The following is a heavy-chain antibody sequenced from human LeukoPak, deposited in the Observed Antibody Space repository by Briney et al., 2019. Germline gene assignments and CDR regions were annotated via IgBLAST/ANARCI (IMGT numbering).Heavy chain of an antibody. CDR2: INSDGSST. CDR1: GFTFSSYW. J-gene: IGHJ6*03. V-gene: IGHV3-74*01. Sequence: GGSLRLSCAASGFTFSSYWMHWVRQAPGKGLVWVSRINSDGSSTSYADSVKGRFTISRDNAKNTLYLQMNSLRAEDTAVYYCASLMVYVIGPVYYYMDVWGKGTTVTVSS. D-gene: IGHD2-8*01. CDR3: ASLMVYVIGPVYYYMDV.